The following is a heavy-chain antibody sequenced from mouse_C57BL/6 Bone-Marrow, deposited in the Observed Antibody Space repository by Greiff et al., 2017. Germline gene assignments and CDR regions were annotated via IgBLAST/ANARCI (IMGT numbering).Heavy chain of an antibody. CDR2: IDPSDSYT. J-gene: IGHJ2*01. CDR1: GYTFTSYW. D-gene: IGHD4-1*01. V-gene: IGHV1-59*01. Sequence: VQLQQPGAELVRPGTSVTLSCKASGYTFTSYWMHWVKQRPGQGLEWIGVIDPSDSYTNYNQKFKGKATLTVDTSSITAYMQLSSLTSEDSAVYYCARDWVDYWGHGTTLTVAS. CDR3: ARDWVDY.